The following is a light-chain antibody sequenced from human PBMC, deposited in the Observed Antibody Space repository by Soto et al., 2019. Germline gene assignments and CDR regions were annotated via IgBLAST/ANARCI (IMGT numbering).Light chain of an antibody. CDR3: QQYVSSPYT. V-gene: IGKV3-20*01. J-gene: IGKJ2*01. CDR1: QSVSSTS. CDR2: GAS. Sequence: EIVLTQSPDTLSLSPGERATLSCRASQSVSSTSLAWYQQKPGQAPRLLIYGASSRATAIPDRFSGSGSGTDFTLTISRLEPEDFAVYYCQQYVSSPYTFGQGTKLEIK.